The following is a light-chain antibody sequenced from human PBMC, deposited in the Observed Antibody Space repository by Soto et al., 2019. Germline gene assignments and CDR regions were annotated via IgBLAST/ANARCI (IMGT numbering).Light chain of an antibody. CDR3: CSFTSSNTHV. J-gene: IGLJ1*01. Sequence: QSALTQPASVSGSPGQSITISCTGTSSDFGNYNLVSWYQQHPGKVPKLILFEVNKRPSRVSGRFSGSKSGNTASLTISGLQAEDEADYYCCSFTSSNTHVFGTGTKVTVL. CDR2: EVN. V-gene: IGLV2-23*02. CDR1: SSDFGNYNL.